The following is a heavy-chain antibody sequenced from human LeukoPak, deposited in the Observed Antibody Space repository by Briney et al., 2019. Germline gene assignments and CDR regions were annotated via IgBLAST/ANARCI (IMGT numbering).Heavy chain of an antibody. CDR3: ATSASSGSNYFDP. Sequence: SETLSLTCTVSGGSITSGSYYWTWIRQPAGKGLEWVGRIHSSGSTNYNPSLNSRVTVSADTSNNQFSLKLNSVTAADTAIYYCATSASSGSNYFDPWGQGILVTVSS. CDR1: GGSITSGSYY. V-gene: IGHV4-61*02. J-gene: IGHJ5*02. D-gene: IGHD4/OR15-4a*01. CDR2: IHSSGST.